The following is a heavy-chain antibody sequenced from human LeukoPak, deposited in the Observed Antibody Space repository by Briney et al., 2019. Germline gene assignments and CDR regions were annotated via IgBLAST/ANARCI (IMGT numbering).Heavy chain of an antibody. CDR3: ARAGGVTTAPLDLDI. D-gene: IGHD4-17*01. Sequence: SETLSLTCSVSGASIRNYYWSWIRQPPGKGLEWVGHIHYSGNTDYNPSLKSRVSISLDVSKNQFSLNLNSVTAVDTAVYYCARAGGVTTAPLDLDIWGRGTLVTVSA. V-gene: IGHV4-59*01. CDR1: GASIRNYY. J-gene: IGHJ2*01. CDR2: IHYSGNT.